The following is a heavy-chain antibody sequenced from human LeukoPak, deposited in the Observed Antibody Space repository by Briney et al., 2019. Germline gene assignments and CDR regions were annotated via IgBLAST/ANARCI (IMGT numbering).Heavy chain of an antibody. D-gene: IGHD4-23*01. Sequence: SETLSLTCTVSGGSISGNNYFWGWIRPPPGKGLEWIGSLYYSASTYYHNPSLKGRVVISVDTSKNQFSLRLSSVTAEDSAVYYCATSGYGGNTRFDSWGQGILVTVS. V-gene: IGHV4-39*01. CDR2: LYYSAST. J-gene: IGHJ4*02. CDR1: GGSISGNNYF. CDR3: ATSGYGGNTRFDS.